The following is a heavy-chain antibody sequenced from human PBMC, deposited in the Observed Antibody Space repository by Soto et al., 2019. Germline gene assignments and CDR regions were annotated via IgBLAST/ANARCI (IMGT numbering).Heavy chain of an antibody. V-gene: IGHV4-39*01. J-gene: IGHJ4*02. Sequence: QLQLQESGPGLVKPSETLSLSCSVSGGSINRSNYYWDWIRQPPGKGLEWIGTIYYNGNAYYNPSLKRRVTMSVDTSKNQFPLKLISVTAADTAVYYCARHFVAVVIKGWGYWGQGTLVTVSS. CDR3: ARHFVAVVIKGWGY. D-gene: IGHD3-22*01. CDR1: GGSINRSNYY. CDR2: IYYNGNA.